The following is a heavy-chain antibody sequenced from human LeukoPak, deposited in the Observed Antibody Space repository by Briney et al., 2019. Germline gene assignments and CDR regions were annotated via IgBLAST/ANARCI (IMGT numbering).Heavy chain of an antibody. CDR1: GYTFTGYY. CDR3: ARGDSSSFFLFDY. V-gene: IGHV1-2*04. CDR2: INPNSGGT. J-gene: IGHJ4*02. Sequence: ASVKVSCKASGYTFTGYYMHWVRQAPGQGLEWMGWINPNSGGTNYAQKFQGWVTMTRDTSISTAYMELSRLRSDDTAVYYCARGDSSSFFLFDYWGQGTLVTVSS. D-gene: IGHD6-13*01.